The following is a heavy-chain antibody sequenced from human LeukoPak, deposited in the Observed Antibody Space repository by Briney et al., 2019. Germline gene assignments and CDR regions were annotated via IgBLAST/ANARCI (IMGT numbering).Heavy chain of an antibody. CDR3: ATFPSGSWSAY. Sequence: PGRSLRLSCAASGFAFSDSGMHWVRQASGKGLEWVGHIRSKADSYATVYAASVKGRFTITRDDSENTAYLQMNSLKTEDTAVYYCATFPSGSWSAYWGQGALVTVSS. D-gene: IGHD1-26*01. V-gene: IGHV3-73*01. J-gene: IGHJ4*02. CDR2: IRSKADSYAT. CDR1: GFAFSDSG.